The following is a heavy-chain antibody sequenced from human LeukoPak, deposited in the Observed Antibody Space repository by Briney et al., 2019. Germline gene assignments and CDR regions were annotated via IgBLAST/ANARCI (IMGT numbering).Heavy chain of an antibody. CDR3: AKDPIFSGSYGVFDS. J-gene: IGHJ4*02. CDR2: IIDSGNSV. Sequence: GGSLRLSCAASGFTFSSCAMSWVRQAPGKGLEWVSTIIDSGNSVYYADSVEGRFTISRDNSKNTLYLQMNSLRAGDTAVYYCAKDPIFSGSYGVFDSWGQGTLVTVSS. CDR1: GFTFSSCA. V-gene: IGHV3-23*01. D-gene: IGHD1-26*01.